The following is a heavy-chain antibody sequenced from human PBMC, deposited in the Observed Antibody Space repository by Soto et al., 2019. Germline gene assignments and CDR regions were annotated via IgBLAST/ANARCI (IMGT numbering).Heavy chain of an antibody. Sequence: EVQLLESGGGLVQPGGSLRLSCAASGFTFSSYAMSWVRQAPGKGLEWVSDISGSGGSTYYADSVKGRFTISRDNSKNTLYLQMNSLRAEDTAVYYCAKEQGYSSGWYGPREFDYWGQGTLVTVSS. D-gene: IGHD6-19*01. J-gene: IGHJ4*02. V-gene: IGHV3-23*01. CDR2: ISGSGGST. CDR1: GFTFSSYA. CDR3: AKEQGYSSGWYGPREFDY.